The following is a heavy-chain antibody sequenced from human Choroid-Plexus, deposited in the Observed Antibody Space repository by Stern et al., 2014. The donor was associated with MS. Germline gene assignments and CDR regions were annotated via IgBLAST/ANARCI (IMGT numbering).Heavy chain of an antibody. Sequence: DQLVESGGGVVQPGRPLRLSCVASGFTFGSCAMHWVRQAPGKGLEWVAGVSYDGSNKYYADSVKGRFTISRDNSQNTLYMQMSGLRPEDTAVYYCAKDRQYLTYFFDHWGQGSLVTVSS. V-gene: IGHV3-30*18. CDR1: GFTFGSCA. D-gene: IGHD2/OR15-2a*01. J-gene: IGHJ5*02. CDR3: AKDRQYLTYFFDH. CDR2: VSYDGSNK.